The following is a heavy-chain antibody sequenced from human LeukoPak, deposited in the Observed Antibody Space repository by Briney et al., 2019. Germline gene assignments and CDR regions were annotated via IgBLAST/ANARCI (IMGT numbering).Heavy chain of an antibody. D-gene: IGHD5-12*01. CDR1: GYTLTELS. CDR2: FDPEDGET. J-gene: IGHJ4*02. V-gene: IGHV1-24*01. Sequence: ASVKVSCKVSGYTLTELSMHWVRQAPGKGLEWMGGFDPEDGETIYAQKFQGRVTMTEDTSTDTAYMELSSLRSEDTAVYYCATGVDIVATTPFDYWGQGTLVTVSS. CDR3: ATGVDIVATTPFDY.